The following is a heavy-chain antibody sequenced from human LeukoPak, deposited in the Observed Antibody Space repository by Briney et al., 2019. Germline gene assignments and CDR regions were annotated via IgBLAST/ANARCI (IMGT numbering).Heavy chain of an antibody. CDR2: INPNDGDT. Sequence: ASVKVSCKASGYTFTDYYMHWVRQAPGQGYEWMGWINPNDGDTNYAQKFQGRVTMTRDTSISTAHMEVSRLRSDDTAVYYCARANFLYCSSSTCLFDYWGQGTLVTVSS. J-gene: IGHJ4*02. CDR3: ARANFLYCSSSTCLFDY. D-gene: IGHD2-2*01. CDR1: GYTFTDYY. V-gene: IGHV1-2*02.